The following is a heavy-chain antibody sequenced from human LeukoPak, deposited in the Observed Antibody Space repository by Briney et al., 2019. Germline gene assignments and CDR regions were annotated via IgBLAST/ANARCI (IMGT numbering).Heavy chain of an antibody. CDR1: GYTFTTYA. CDR2: INTNTGNP. Sequence: ASVKVSCKASGYTFTTYAMNWVRQAPGQGLEWMGWINTNTGNPTYAQGFTGRFVFSLDTSVSTAYLQISSLKAEDTAVYYCARTGVSIAAAGKFDPWGQGTLVTVSS. CDR3: ARTGVSIAAAGKFDP. V-gene: IGHV7-4-1*02. D-gene: IGHD6-13*01. J-gene: IGHJ5*02.